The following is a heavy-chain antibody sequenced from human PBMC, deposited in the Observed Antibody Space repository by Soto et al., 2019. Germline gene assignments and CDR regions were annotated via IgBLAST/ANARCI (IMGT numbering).Heavy chain of an antibody. CDR3: GRGELRVIGQWLEKHYYYHYGMDV. Sequence: PSETLSLTCAVSGGSFSGYYWSWIRQPPGKGLEWIGEINHSGSTTYNPSLKSRVTISVDTSKNQFSLKLSSVTAADTAVYYCGRGELRVIGQWLEKHYYYHYGMDVCGQGPTVTVYS. CDR1: GGSFSGYY. CDR2: INHSGST. V-gene: IGHV4-34*01. J-gene: IGHJ6*02. D-gene: IGHD6-19*01.